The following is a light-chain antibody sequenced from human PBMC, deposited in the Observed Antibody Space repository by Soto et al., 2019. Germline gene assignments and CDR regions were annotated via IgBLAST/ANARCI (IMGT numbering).Light chain of an antibody. CDR2: DVT. CDR3: CSYTSSNTYG. V-gene: IGLV2-14*03. J-gene: IGLJ1*01. CDR1: SSDVGGFDY. Sequence: QSVLTQPASVSGSLGQSITISCTGTSSDVGGFDYVSWYQHQPGKAPKLIIYDVTSRPSGVSSHFSGSKSGNTASLTISGLLAEDEADYHCCSYTSSNTYGFGTGTKVTV.